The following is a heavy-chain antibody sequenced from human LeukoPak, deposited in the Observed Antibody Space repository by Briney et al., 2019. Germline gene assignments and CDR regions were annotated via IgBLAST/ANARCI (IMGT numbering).Heavy chain of an antibody. D-gene: IGHD6-19*01. CDR2: IYYSGST. CDR3: ARAASGIAVAGNLGWFDP. CDR1: GGSISSYY. Sequence: SETLSLTCTVSGGSISSYYWSWIRQPPGKGLEWIGYIYYSGSTNYNPSLKSRVTISVDTSKNQFSLKLSSVTAADTAVDYCARAASGIAVAGNLGWFDPWGQGTLVTVSS. V-gene: IGHV4-59*01. J-gene: IGHJ5*02.